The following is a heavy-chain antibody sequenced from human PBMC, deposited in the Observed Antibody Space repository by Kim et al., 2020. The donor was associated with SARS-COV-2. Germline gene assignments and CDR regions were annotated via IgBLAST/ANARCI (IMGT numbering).Heavy chain of an antibody. CDR3: ASGGSYDWDKNWFDP. V-gene: IGHV3-7*01. CDR2: IKQDGSEK. D-gene: IGHD1-26*01. J-gene: IGHJ5*02. Sequence: GGSLRLSCAASGFTFSSYWMSWVRQAPGKGLEWVANIKQDGSEKYYVDSVKGRFTISRDNAKNSLYLQMNSLRAEDTAVYYCASGGSYDWDKNWFDPWGQGTLVTVSS. CDR1: GFTFSSYW.